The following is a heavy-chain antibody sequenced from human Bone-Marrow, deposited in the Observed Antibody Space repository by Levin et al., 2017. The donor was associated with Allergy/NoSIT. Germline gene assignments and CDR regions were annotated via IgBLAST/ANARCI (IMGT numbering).Heavy chain of an antibody. CDR3: TTDYWFDP. Sequence: GGSLRLSCAASGLTFTNAWMNWVRQGPGKGLEWVGRIKSKIEGATTDYAAPVRGRFTISRDDSKNTLFLQMNRLKVEDTAMYYCTTDYWFDPWGQGTLVTVSS. CDR1: GLTFTNAW. V-gene: IGHV3-15*05. CDR2: IKSKIEGATT. J-gene: IGHJ5*02.